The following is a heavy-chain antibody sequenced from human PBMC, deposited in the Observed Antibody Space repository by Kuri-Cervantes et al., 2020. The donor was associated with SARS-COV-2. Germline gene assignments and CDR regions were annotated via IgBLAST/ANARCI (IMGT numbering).Heavy chain of an antibody. CDR2: ISAYNGNT. V-gene: IGHV1-18*01. J-gene: IGHJ3*02. D-gene: IGHD2-2*01. CDR1: GYTFTSYG. Sequence: ASVKVSCKASGYTFTSYGISWVRQAPGQGLEWMGWISAYNGNTNYAQKLQGRVTMTTDASTSTAYMELRSLRSDDTAVYYCARDGIDFVVGNDAFDIWGQGTMVTVSS. CDR3: ARDGIDFVVGNDAFDI.